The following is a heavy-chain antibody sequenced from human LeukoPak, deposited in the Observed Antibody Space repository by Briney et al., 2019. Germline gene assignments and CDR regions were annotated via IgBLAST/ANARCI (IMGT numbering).Heavy chain of an antibody. V-gene: IGHV4-30-2*01. CDR3: ARGKVNSGSYGWEYYFDY. CDR2: IYHSGST. D-gene: IGHD1-26*01. Sequence: SQTLSLTCAVSGGSISSGGYSWSWIRQPPGKGLEWIGYIYHSGSTYYNPSLKSRVTISVDRSKNQFSLKLSSVTAADTAVYYCARGKVNSGSYGWEYYFDYWGQGTLVTVSS. CDR1: GGSISSGGYS. J-gene: IGHJ4*02.